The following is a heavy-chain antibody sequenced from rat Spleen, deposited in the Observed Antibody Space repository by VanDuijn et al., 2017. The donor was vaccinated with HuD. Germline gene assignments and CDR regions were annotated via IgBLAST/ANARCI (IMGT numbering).Heavy chain of an antibody. CDR2: IRSGGGGT. D-gene: IGHD1-4*01. CDR3: ARDLPGYNYYVMDA. V-gene: IGHV5-25*01. CDR1: GFTFSNYD. J-gene: IGHJ4*01. Sequence: EVQLVESGGGLVQPGRSLKLSCAASGFTFSNYDMAWVRQAPTKGLEWVASIRSGGGGTYYPDSVKGRFTISRDNAKSTLYLQMDSLRSEDTATYYCARDLPGYNYYVMDAWGQGASVTVSS.